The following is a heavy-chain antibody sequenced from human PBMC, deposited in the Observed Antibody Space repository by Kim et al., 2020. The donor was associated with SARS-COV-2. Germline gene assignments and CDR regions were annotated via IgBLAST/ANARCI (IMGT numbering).Heavy chain of an antibody. CDR1: GGSVISSYYF. CDR3: ARGLRDGYNEHYFDY. CDR2: VFYSGST. V-gene: IGHV4-39*07. Sequence: SETLSLTCTVSGGSVISSYYFWGWIRQPPGKGLEWIGSVFYSGSTYYNPSLKSRVTMPVNPSKNQFCLKLSSVTAADTAVYYCARGLRDGYNEHYFDYWGQRTLVTVSS. J-gene: IGHJ4*02. D-gene: IGHD2-21*01.